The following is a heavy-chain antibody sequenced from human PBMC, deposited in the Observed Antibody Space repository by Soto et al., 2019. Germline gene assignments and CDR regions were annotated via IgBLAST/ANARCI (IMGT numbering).Heavy chain of an antibody. CDR1: RGSISSGGYY. Sequence: SETISLTCTASRGSISSGGYYWSWIRQHPGKGLEWIVYIYYSGSTYYNPSLKSRVTISVDTSKSQCSLKLSSVTAADTAVYYCARAYSSSWYLDYWGQGTLVTVSS. V-gene: IGHV4-31*03. D-gene: IGHD6-13*01. CDR3: ARAYSSSWYLDY. J-gene: IGHJ4*02. CDR2: IYYSGST.